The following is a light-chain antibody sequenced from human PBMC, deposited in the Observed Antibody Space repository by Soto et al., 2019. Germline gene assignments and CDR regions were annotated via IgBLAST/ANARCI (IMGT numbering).Light chain of an antibody. J-gene: IGKJ1*01. CDR1: QSISSW. Sequence: DIQMPQSPSTLSASVGDRVSITCLASQSISSWLAWYQQKPGKAPKLLIYDASSLESGVPSRFSGSGSGTEFTLTISSLQPDDFATYYCQQYYTYSKMFGQGTKVDIK. V-gene: IGKV1-5*01. CDR2: DAS. CDR3: QQYYTYSKM.